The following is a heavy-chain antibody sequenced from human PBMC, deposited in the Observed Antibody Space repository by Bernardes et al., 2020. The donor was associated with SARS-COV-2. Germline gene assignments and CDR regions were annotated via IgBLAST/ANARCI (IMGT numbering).Heavy chain of an antibody. D-gene: IGHD6-6*01. J-gene: IGHJ4*02. Sequence: GGSLRLSCAASGFILSSYWMSWVRQAPGKGLEWVANIKQDGSEKYYEDSVQGRFTISRDNAKNSLFMEMNTLRAEDTAVYYCARIYSTSSFDFDYWGQGTLVTVSS. CDR2: IKQDGSEK. CDR1: GFILSSYW. CDR3: ARIYSTSSFDFDY. V-gene: IGHV3-7*01.